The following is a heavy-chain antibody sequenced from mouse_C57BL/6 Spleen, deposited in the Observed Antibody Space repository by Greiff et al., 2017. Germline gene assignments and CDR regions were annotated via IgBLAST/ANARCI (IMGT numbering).Heavy chain of an antibody. Sequence: VKLVESGPELVKPGASVKISCKASGYAFSSSWMNWVKQRPGKGLEWIGRIYPGDGDTNYNGKFKGKATLTADKSSSTAYMQLSSLTSEDSAVYFCARRGSMITTRYYAMDYWGQGTSVTVSS. CDR1: GYAFSSSW. D-gene: IGHD2-4*01. V-gene: IGHV1-82*01. CDR3: ARRGSMITTRYYAMDY. J-gene: IGHJ4*01. CDR2: IYPGDGDT.